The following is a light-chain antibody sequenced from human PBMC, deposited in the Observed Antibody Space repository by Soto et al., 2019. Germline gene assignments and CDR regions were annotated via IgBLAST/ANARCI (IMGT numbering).Light chain of an antibody. CDR2: DAS. Sequence: DSQMPLSPSTLSASVGDRVTITCRASQSISSWLAWYQQKPGKAPKLLIYDASSLESGVPSRFSGSGSGTEFTLTISSLQPDDFATYYCQQYNSYWTFGHGTKVDIK. J-gene: IGKJ1*01. V-gene: IGKV1-5*01. CDR3: QQYNSYWT. CDR1: QSISSW.